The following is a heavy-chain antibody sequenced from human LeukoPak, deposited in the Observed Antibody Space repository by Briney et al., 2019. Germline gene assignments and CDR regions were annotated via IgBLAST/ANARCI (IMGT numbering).Heavy chain of an antibody. CDR3: ARVGQPLRYYFDY. J-gene: IGHJ4*02. CDR1: GFTFSSYS. V-gene: IGHV3-21*01. Sequence: GGSLRLSCAASGFTFSSYSMNWVRQAPGKGLEWVSSISSSSSYIYYADSVKGRFTISRDNAKNSLYLQMNSLRAEDTAVYYCARVGQPLRYYFDYWGQGTLVTVS. CDR2: ISSSSSYI. D-gene: IGHD2-2*01.